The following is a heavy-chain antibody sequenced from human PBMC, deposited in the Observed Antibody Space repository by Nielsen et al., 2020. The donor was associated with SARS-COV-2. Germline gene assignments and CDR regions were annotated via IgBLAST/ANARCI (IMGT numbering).Heavy chain of an antibody. V-gene: IGHV4-31*03. J-gene: IGHJ6*02. CDR1: GGSISSGGYY. Sequence: LRLSCTVSGGSISSGGYYWSWIRHHPGKGLEWIGYIYFSGRTCYNPSLKSRVTTPGDTSKNQFSLSLRSVTAADQAGEEGSTESWGDDHYNYGMDVWGQGTTVTVSS. CDR3: STESWGDDHYNYGMDV. D-gene: IGHD3-10*01. CDR2: IYFSGRT.